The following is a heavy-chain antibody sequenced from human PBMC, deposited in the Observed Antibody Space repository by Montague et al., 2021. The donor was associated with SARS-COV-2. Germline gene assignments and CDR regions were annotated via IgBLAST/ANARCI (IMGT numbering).Heavy chain of an antibody. J-gene: IGHJ5*01. D-gene: IGHD3/OR15-3a*01. V-gene: IGHV4-34*01. CDR1: GASFSDYY. CDR2: INRSGSS. CDR3: ARGQIFSTFRRVRGWKDWFDS. Sequence: SETLSLTCVVYGASFSDYYWNWIRQSPGKALEWIGGINRSGSSNVNPSLKSRGTISIDTSRNQVTLNLNFVTAADTAIYYCARGQIFSTFRRVRGWKDWFDSWGQGTPVTVSS.